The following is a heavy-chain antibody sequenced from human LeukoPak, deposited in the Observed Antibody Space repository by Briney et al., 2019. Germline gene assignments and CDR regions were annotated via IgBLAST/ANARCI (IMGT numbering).Heavy chain of an antibody. CDR1: GGSISSGGYY. CDR3: ARDNRADY. J-gene: IGHJ4*02. Sequence: SQTLSLTCTVSGGSISSGGYYWSWIRQPPGKGLEWIGYIYHSGSTYYNPSLESRVTISVDRSKNQFSLKLSSVTAADTAVYYCARDNRADYWGQGTLVTVSS. V-gene: IGHV4-30-2*01. CDR2: IYHSGST.